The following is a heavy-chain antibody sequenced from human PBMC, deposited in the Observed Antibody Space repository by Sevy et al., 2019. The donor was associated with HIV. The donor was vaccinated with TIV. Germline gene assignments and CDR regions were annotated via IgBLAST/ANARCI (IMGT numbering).Heavy chain of an antibody. CDR3: ARASELGGFDY. Sequence: ASVKVSCKASGYTFTSYGISWVRQAPGQGLEWMGWISAYNGNTNYAQKLQGRVTMTTDTSTSTAYMELRSRGSDDTAVYYWARASELGGFDYWGQGTLVTVSS. CDR2: ISAYNGNT. CDR1: GYTFTSYG. J-gene: IGHJ4*02. D-gene: IGHD3-16*01. V-gene: IGHV1-18*01.